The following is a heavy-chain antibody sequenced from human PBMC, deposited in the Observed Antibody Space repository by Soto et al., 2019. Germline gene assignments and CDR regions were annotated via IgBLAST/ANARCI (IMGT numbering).Heavy chain of an antibody. V-gene: IGHV3-11*06. Sequence: GGSLRLSCAASGFTFSDYYMSWIRQARGKGLEWVSYISSSSSYTNYADSVKGRFTISRDNAKNSLYLQMNSLRAEDTAVYYCARDGGSYYYDSSGIDYWGQGTLVTVSS. CDR3: ARDGGSYYYDSSGIDY. D-gene: IGHD3-22*01. CDR2: ISSSSSYT. CDR1: GFTFSDYY. J-gene: IGHJ4*02.